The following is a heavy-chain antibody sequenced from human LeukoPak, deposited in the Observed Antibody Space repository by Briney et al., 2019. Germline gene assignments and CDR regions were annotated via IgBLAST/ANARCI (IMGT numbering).Heavy chain of an antibody. CDR1: GGSISSYY. CDR2: IYYSGST. V-gene: IGHV4-59*08. CDR3: ARGSVIVAGVFDY. J-gene: IGHJ4*02. Sequence: SETLSLTCTVSGGSISSYYWSWIRQPPGKGLEWLGYIYYSGSTNYNPSLKSRVTISVDTSKNQFPLKLSSVTAADTAVYYCARGSVIVAGVFDYWGLGTLVTVSS. D-gene: IGHD5-12*01.